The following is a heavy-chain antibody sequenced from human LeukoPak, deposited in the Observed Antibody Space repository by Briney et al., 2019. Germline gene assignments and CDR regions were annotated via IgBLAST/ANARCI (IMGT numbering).Heavy chain of an antibody. D-gene: IGHD2-2*01. Sequence: PGGSLRLSCAASGFTFDDYTMHWVRQAPEKGLEWVSLISWDGGSTYYADSVKGRFTISRDNSKNTLYLQMNSLRAEDTAVYYCARAQLDNFDYWGQGTLVTVSS. CDR2: ISWDGGST. CDR1: GFTFDDYT. CDR3: ARAQLDNFDY. J-gene: IGHJ4*02. V-gene: IGHV3-43*01.